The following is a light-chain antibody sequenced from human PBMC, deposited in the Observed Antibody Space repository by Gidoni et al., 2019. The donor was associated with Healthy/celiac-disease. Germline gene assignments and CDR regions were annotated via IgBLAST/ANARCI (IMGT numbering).Light chain of an antibody. CDR3: QQLNSYPPMYT. CDR1: QGISSY. J-gene: IGKJ2*01. Sequence: IQLTQSPSSLSASVGDRVTITCRASQGISSYLAWYQQKPGKDPKLLIYAASTLQSGVPSRFSGSGSGTDFTLTISSLQPEDFATYYCQQLNSYPPMYTFGQGTKLEIK. CDR2: AAS. V-gene: IGKV1-9*01.